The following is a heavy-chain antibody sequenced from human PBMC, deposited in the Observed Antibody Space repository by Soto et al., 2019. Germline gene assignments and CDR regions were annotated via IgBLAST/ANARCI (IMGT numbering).Heavy chain of an antibody. CDR1: GYTFTDSF. CDR3: AREDADRGSFDF. CDR2: INPNNGRT. Sequence: ASVKVSCKASGYTFTDSFIHWVRQAPGQGLEWMGWINPNNGRTTLAPKFQGRVTLIRDTSINTAYMDMSRLRSDDTAVYYCAREDADRGSFDFWGQGTLVTVSS. J-gene: IGHJ4*02. V-gene: IGHV1-2*02.